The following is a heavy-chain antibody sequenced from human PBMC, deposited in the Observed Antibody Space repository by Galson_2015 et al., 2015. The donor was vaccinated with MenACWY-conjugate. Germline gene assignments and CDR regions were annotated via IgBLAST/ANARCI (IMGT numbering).Heavy chain of an antibody. Sequence: SLRLSCAASGFTFSNYWMHWVRQAPGKGLEWVSRVNSDGTGTTYADSVKGRFTISGDNAKNTLYLQMNSLRAEDTAIYYCTKAAARYSTSSVFNWFDPWGQGALVTVSS. J-gene: IGHJ5*02. CDR3: TKAAARYSTSSVFNWFDP. D-gene: IGHD6-6*01. V-gene: IGHV3-74*01. CDR2: VNSDGTGT. CDR1: GFTFSNYW.